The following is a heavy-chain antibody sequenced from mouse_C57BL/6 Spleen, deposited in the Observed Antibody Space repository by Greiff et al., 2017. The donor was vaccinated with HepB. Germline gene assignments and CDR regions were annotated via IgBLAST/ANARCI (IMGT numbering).Heavy chain of an antibody. V-gene: IGHV1-61*01. CDR2: IYPSDSET. J-gene: IGHJ2*01. D-gene: IGHD1-1*01. CDR3: ARWGYGGYFDY. CDR1: GYTFTSYW. Sequence: QVQLQQPGAELVRPGSSVKLSCKASGYTFTSYWMDWVKQRPGQGLEWIGNIYPSDSETHYNQKFKDKATLTVDKSSSTAYMQLSSLTSEDSAVYYCARWGYGGYFDYWGQGTTLTVSS.